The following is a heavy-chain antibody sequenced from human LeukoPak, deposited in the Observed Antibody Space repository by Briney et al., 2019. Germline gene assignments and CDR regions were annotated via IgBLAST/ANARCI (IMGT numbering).Heavy chain of an antibody. V-gene: IGHV5-51*01. CDR3: ARLLSYYDSSEDWFDP. CDR1: GYSFTSYW. CDR2: IYPSDSDT. Sequence: GESLKISCKGSGYSFTSYWIGWVRQMPGKGLEWMGIIYPSDSDTRYSPSFQGQVTISADKSISTAYLQWSSLKASDTAMYYCARLLSYYDSSEDWFDPWGQGTLVTVSS. J-gene: IGHJ5*02. D-gene: IGHD3-22*01.